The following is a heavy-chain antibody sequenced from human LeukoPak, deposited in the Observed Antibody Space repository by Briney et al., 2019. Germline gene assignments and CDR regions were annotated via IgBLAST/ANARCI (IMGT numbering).Heavy chain of an antibody. D-gene: IGHD1-14*01. CDR3: ARQPSSYFDY. Sequence: PSETLSLTCTVSGGSTSSYYWSWIRQPPGKGLEWIGYIYTSGSTNYNPSLKSRVTISVDTSKNQFSLKLSSVTAADTAVYYCARQPSSYFDYWGQGTLVTVSS. CDR1: GGSTSSYY. V-gene: IGHV4-4*09. J-gene: IGHJ4*02. CDR2: IYTSGST.